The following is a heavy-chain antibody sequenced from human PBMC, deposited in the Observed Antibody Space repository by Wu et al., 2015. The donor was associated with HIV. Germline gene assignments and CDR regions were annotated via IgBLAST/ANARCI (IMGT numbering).Heavy chain of an antibody. CDR1: GYTFTGYY. J-gene: IGHJ3*02. CDR2: INPNSGGT. D-gene: IGHD3-16*01. Sequence: QVQLVQSGAEVKKPGASVKVSCKASGYTFTGYYMHWVRQAPGQGLEWMGWINPNSGGTNYAQKFQGRVTMTRDTSISTAYMELSRLRSDDTAVYYCARRGLCIYGLGEYDRRGSFDIVGPRDNGHRLF. V-gene: IGHV1-2*02. CDR3: ARRGLCIYGLGEYDRRGSFDI.